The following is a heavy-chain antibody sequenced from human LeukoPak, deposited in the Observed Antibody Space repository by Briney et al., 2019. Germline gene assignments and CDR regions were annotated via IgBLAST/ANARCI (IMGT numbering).Heavy chain of an antibody. CDR3: ARGQGYESYYYMDV. CDR2: ISYDGNNK. J-gene: IGHJ6*03. D-gene: IGHD2-2*01. CDR1: GYTFTHYG. V-gene: IGHV3-30*03. Sequence: GGSLRLSCVISGYTFTHYGFHWVRQAPGKALEWVAYISYDGNNKYEDSVKGRFTISRDNSNNTVYLQMNNLRPEDTAVFYCARGQGYESYYYMDVWGKGTTVSVSS.